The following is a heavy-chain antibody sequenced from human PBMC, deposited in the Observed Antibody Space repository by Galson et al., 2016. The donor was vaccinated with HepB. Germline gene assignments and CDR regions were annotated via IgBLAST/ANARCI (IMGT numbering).Heavy chain of an antibody. V-gene: IGHV6-1*01. D-gene: IGHD1/OR15-1a*01. CDR2: TYYRSKWYN. CDR3: VEQRKGAPYGMDV. CDR1: GDSVSSNSAA. J-gene: IGHJ6*02. Sequence: CAISGDSVSSNSAAWNWIRQSPSRGLEWLGRTYYRSKWYNDYAVSVKSRINVNPDTSKNQFSLQLNSVTPEDTAVYYCVEQRKGAPYGMDVWGQGTTVTVSS.